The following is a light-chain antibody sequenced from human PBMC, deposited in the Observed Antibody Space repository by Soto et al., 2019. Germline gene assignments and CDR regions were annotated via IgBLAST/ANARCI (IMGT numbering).Light chain of an antibody. CDR3: QQRSNWPLFT. J-gene: IGKJ3*01. V-gene: IGKV3-11*01. Sequence: EIVLTQSPATLSLSPGERATLSCRASQSVSSYLAWYQQKPGQAPRLLIYDASNRATGIPARFSGSGSGTDFTLTISSLEPEDFVVYYCQQRSNWPLFTFGPGTKVYIK. CDR1: QSVSSY. CDR2: DAS.